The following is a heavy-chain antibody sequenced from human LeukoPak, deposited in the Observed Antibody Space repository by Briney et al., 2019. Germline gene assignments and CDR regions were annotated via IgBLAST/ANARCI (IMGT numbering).Heavy chain of an antibody. CDR1: GFTFSSYC. CDR3: ARALAVAGTKTGTSIDY. J-gene: IGHJ4*02. D-gene: IGHD6-19*01. V-gene: IGHV3-21*01. CDR2: ISSSSSYI. Sequence: KPGGSLRLSCAASGFTFSSYCMNWVRQAPGKGLEWVSSISSSSSYIYYADSVKGRFTISRDNAKNSLYLQMNSLRAEDTAVYYCARALAVAGTKTGTSIDYWGQGTLVTVSS.